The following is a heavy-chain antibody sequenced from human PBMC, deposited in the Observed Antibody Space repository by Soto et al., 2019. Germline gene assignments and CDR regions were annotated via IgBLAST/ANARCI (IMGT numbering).Heavy chain of an antibody. CDR1: GYSFTSYW. CDR3: ARHRGSSGHKKPDYYYGMDV. J-gene: IGHJ6*02. D-gene: IGHD3-10*01. V-gene: IGHV5-51*01. CDR2: IYPGDSDT. Sequence: GESLKISCKGSGYSFTSYWIGWVRQMPGKGLEWMGIIYPGDSDTRYSPSFQGQVTISADKSISTAYLQWSSLKASDTAMYYCARHRGSSGHKKPDYYYGMDVWGQGTTVTVSS.